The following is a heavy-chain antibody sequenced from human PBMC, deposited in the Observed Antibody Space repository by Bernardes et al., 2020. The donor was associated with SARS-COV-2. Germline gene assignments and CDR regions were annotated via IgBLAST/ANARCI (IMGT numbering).Heavy chain of an antibody. Sequence: GGSLRLSCAASGFSFSGRWMHWVRQAPGKGLVWVSRINSDGSSTSFADSVKGRFTISRDNAKNTLYLQMNSLTVDDTAVYYCATVGQKWELDYWGQGTLVTVSS. CDR3: ATVGQKWELDY. J-gene: IGHJ4*02. D-gene: IGHD1-26*01. V-gene: IGHV3-74*01. CDR2: INSDGSST. CDR1: GFSFSGRW.